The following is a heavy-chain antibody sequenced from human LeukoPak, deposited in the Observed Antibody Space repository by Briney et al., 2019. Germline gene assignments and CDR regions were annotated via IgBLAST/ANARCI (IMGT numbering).Heavy chain of an antibody. CDR1: GFTFTTST. V-gene: IGHV1-58*01. J-gene: IGHJ3*02. CDR2: IVVGSGNT. D-gene: IGHD2-2*01. Sequence: SVKVPCKASGFTFTTSTVQWVRQARGQRLEWIGWIVVGSGNTNYAQKFQERVTITRDMSTSTAYMELSSLRSEDTAVYYCAAVGAIYCSSTSCFDIWGQGTMVTVSS. CDR3: AAVGAIYCSSTSCFDI.